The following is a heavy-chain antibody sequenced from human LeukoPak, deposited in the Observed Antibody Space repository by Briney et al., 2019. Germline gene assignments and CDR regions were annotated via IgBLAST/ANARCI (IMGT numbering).Heavy chain of an antibody. V-gene: IGHV4-59*01. CDR2: IYYSGST. Sequence: SETLSLTCTASGGSISSYYLTWIRQPPGKGLEWIGYIYYSGSTNYNPSLKSRVTISVDTSKNQLSLKLSSVTAADTAVYYRARRDSSCWSYDYWGQGTLVTVSS. D-gene: IGHD6-13*01. CDR3: ARRDSSCWSYDY. J-gene: IGHJ4*02. CDR1: GGSISSYY.